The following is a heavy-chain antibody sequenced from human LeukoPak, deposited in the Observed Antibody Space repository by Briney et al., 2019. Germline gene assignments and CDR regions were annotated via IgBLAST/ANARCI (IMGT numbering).Heavy chain of an antibody. V-gene: IGHV4-39*02. J-gene: IGHJ4*02. CDR2: IYFSGST. Sequence: SETLSLTCTVSGGSISSSSYYWGWIRQPPGKGLESIGSIYFSGSTYYNPSLKSRVTISADTSKSHFSLKMSSVTAADTAVYYCASRFDYWGQGILVTVSP. CDR3: ASRFDY. CDR1: GGSISSSSYY.